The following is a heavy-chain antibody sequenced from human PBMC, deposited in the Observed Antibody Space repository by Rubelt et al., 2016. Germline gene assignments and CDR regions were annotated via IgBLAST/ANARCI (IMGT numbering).Heavy chain of an antibody. J-gene: IGHJ5*02. V-gene: IGHV1-18*01. CDR3: ARFPDWLGSYWFDP. Sequence: QVQLVQSGAEVKKPGASVKVSCKASGYTFTSYGISWVRQAPGQGLEWMGWISAYNGSTNYAQKLQGRVTMTTDTSTGTAYRELGSLGCEERAGDYVARFPDWLGSYWFDPWGQGTLVTVSS. CDR1: GYTFTSYG. CDR2: ISAYNGST. D-gene: IGHD3-3*01.